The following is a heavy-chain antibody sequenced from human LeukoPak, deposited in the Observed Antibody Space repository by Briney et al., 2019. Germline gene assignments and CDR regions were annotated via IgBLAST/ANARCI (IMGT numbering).Heavy chain of an antibody. D-gene: IGHD3-10*01. CDR3: ARQASLFYYGSGSSPWYFDY. J-gene: IGHJ4*02. CDR2: IYPGDSDT. V-gene: IGHV5-51*01. Sequence: GESLKISCKGSGYSFTSYWIGWVRPMPGKGLEWMGIIYPGDSDTRYSPSFQGQVTISADKSISTAYLQWSSLKASDTAMYYCARQASLFYYGSGSSPWYFDYWGQGTLVTVSS. CDR1: GYSFTSYW.